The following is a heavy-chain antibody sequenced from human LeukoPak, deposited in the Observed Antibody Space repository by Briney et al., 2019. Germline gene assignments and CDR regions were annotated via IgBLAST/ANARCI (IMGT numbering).Heavy chain of an antibody. CDR2: IKQDGSEK. D-gene: IGHD2-8*01. CDR1: GFTFSSYW. Sequence: GGSLRLSCAASGFTFSSYWMSWVRQAPGKGLEWVANIKQDGSEKYYVDSVKGRFTISRDNAKNSLYLQMNSLRAEDTAVYYCARDQNVLIYYYMDVWGKGTTVTVSS. J-gene: IGHJ6*03. V-gene: IGHV3-7*01. CDR3: ARDQNVLIYYYMDV.